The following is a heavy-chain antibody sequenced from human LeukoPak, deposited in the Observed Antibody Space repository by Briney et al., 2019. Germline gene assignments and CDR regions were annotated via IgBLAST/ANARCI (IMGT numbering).Heavy chain of an antibody. CDR3: TRVKDGDANTS. Sequence: PGGSLRLSCTASGSTFGDYAMSWVRQAPGKGLEWVGFIRSKAYGGTTEYAASVKGRFTISRDDSKSIAYLQMNSLKTEDTAVYYCTRVKDGDANTSWGQGTLVTVSS. V-gene: IGHV3-49*04. CDR2: IRSKAYGGTT. J-gene: IGHJ4*02. CDR1: GSTFGDYA. D-gene: IGHD4-17*01.